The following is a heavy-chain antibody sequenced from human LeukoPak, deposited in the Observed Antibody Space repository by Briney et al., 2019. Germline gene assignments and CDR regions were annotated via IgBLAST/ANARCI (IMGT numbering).Heavy chain of an antibody. D-gene: IGHD5-18*01. CDR2: IKSKTDGGTT. J-gene: IGHJ4*02. Sequence: WVRQAPGKGLEWVGRIKSKTDGGTTDYAAPVKGRFTISRDDSKNTLYLQMNSLKTEDTAVYYCTTAGYGQGDCWGQGTLVTVSS. V-gene: IGHV3-15*01. CDR3: TTAGYGQGDC.